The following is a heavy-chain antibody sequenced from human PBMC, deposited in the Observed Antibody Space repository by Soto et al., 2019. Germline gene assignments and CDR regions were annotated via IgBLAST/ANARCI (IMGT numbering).Heavy chain of an antibody. CDR1: GFTFSSYS. J-gene: IGHJ4*02. CDR2: ISSSSSTI. D-gene: IGHD2-15*01. CDR3: ARDMTYCSGGSGYAYFDY. Sequence: EVQLVESGGGLVQPGGSLRLSCAASGFTFSSYSMNWVRQAPGKGLEWVSYISSSSSTIYYADSVKGRFTISRDNAKNSLYLQMNSLRAEDTAVYYCARDMTYCSGGSGYAYFDYWGQGTLVTVSS. V-gene: IGHV3-48*01.